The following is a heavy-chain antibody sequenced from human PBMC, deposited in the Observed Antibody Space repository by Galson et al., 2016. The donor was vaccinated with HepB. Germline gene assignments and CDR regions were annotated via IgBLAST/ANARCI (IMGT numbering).Heavy chain of an antibody. CDR1: GYTFTTYY. J-gene: IGHJ4*02. Sequence: SVKVSCKASGYTFTTYYMHWVRQAPGQGLEWMGMINPSGGSSSYVQKFQGRVTMTRDASTRTVYMELSSLRSDDTAVYYCARAYSGTRHDDPFDIWGLGVLVTVSS. V-gene: IGHV1-46*01. CDR3: ARAYSGTRHDDPFDI. CDR2: INPSGGSS. D-gene: IGHD2-21*01.